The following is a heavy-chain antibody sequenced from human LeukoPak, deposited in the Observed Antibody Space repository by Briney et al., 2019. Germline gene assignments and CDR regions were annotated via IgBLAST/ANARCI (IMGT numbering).Heavy chain of an antibody. CDR3: ARLWGTTAYYYYMDV. J-gene: IGHJ6*03. V-gene: IGHV5-51*01. Sequence: GESLKISCETSGYSFTSYWIGWVRQMPGKGLEWMGIIYPGDSDTRYSPSFQGQVTISADKSISTAYLQWSSLKASDTAMYYCARLWGTTAYYYYMDVWGKGTTVTVSS. CDR2: IYPGDSDT. CDR1: GYSFTSYW. D-gene: IGHD1-7*01.